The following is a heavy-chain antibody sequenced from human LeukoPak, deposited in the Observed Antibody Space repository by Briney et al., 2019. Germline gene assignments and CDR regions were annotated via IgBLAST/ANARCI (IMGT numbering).Heavy chain of an antibody. CDR1: GFTFSRYA. Sequence: GGSLRLSCSASGFTFSRYAVHWVRQAPGKGLEYVSGISSIGGSTYYADSVKGRFTISRDNSKNTLYLQMSSLRAEDTAVYYCVKELSYYSTFWGQGTLVTVSS. D-gene: IGHD3-10*01. CDR2: ISSIGGST. J-gene: IGHJ4*02. V-gene: IGHV3-64D*06. CDR3: VKELSYYSTF.